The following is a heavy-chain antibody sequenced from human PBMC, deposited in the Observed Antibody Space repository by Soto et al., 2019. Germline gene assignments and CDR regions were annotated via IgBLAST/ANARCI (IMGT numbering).Heavy chain of an antibody. CDR1: GFTFSSYA. D-gene: IGHD3-22*01. CDR2: ISGSGGST. CDR3: AKALDFTYYYYSSGYLFDY. Sequence: EVQLLESGGGLVQPGGSLRLSCAASGFTFSSYAMSWVRQAPGKGLEWVSAISGSGGSTYYADSVKGRFTISRDNSKNTLYLQMNSLRAEDTAVYYCAKALDFTYYYYSSGYLFDYWGQGTLVTVSS. J-gene: IGHJ4*02. V-gene: IGHV3-23*01.